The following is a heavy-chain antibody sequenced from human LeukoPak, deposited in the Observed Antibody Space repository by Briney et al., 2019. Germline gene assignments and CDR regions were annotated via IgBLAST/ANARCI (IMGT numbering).Heavy chain of an antibody. CDR1: GFTFSNYW. CDR3: ARDGVSGYTTSWYDY. Sequence: GGSLRLPCAASGFTFSNYWMSWVRQAPGRGLEWVANIKQDGSERYYVDSVKGRFTVSRDNAKNSLYLQMNSLRAEDTAVYSCARDGVSGYTTSWYDYWGQGTLVTVSS. J-gene: IGHJ4*02. CDR2: IKQDGSER. V-gene: IGHV3-7*01. D-gene: IGHD6-13*01.